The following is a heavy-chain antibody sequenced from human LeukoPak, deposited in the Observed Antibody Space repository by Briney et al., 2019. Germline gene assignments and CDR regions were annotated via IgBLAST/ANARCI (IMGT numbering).Heavy chain of an antibody. J-gene: IGHJ4*02. CDR2: ISSSGSTI. Sequence: PGGSLRLSCAASGFTFSDYYMSWIRQAPGKGLEWVSDISSSGSTIYYADSVKGRFTISRDNAKNSLYLQMNSLRAEDTAVYYCAKSPITMVRGVIEYWGQGTLVTVSS. CDR1: GFTFSDYY. V-gene: IGHV3-11*01. CDR3: AKSPITMVRGVIEY. D-gene: IGHD3-10*01.